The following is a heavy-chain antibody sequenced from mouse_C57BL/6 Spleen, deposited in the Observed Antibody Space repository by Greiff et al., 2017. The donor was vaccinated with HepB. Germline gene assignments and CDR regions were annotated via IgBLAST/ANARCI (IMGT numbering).Heavy chain of an antibody. CDR1: GFNIKDDY. D-gene: IGHD1-1*01. CDR3: TKASVVAPFDY. CDR2: IDPENGDT. V-gene: IGHV14-4*01. Sequence: VQLQQPGAELVRPGASVKLSCTASGFNIKDDYMHWVKQRPEQGLEWIGWIDPENGDTEYASKFQGKATITADTSSNTAYLQLSSLTSEDTAVYYCTKASVVAPFDYWGQGTTLTVSS. J-gene: IGHJ2*01.